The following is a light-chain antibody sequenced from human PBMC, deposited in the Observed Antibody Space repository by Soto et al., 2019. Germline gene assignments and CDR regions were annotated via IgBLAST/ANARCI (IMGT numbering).Light chain of an antibody. V-gene: IGLV1-40*01. CDR3: QSYDRSLSGWV. CDR1: SSNIGAGYD. J-gene: IGLJ3*02. CDR2: GNS. Sequence: QSALTQPPSVSGAPGQRVTISCTGSSSNIGAGYDVHWYQQLPGTAPKLLIYGNSNRPSGVPDRFSGSKSGTSASLAITGLRAEDEADYSCQSYDRSLSGWVFGGGTQLTVL.